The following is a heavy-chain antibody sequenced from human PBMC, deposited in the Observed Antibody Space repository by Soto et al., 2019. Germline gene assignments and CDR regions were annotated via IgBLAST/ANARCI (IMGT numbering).Heavy chain of an antibody. D-gene: IGHD6-19*01. CDR2: INHSGST. CDR1: GGSFSGYY. V-gene: IGHV4-34*01. CDR3: ARGLGRVRKRPENIAVAGTWGRHFDY. J-gene: IGHJ4*02. Sequence: SETLSLTCAVYGGSFSGYYWSWIRQPPGKGLEWIGEINHSGSTNYNPSLKSRVTISVDTSENQCALKLSSVTAADTAVYYCARGLGRVRKRPENIAVAGTWGRHFDYWGQGTLVTVSS.